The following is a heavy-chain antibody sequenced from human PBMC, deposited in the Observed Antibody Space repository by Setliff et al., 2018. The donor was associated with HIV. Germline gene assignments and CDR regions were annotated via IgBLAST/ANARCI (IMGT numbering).Heavy chain of an antibody. CDR2: IYTNGST. Sequence: LSLTCTVSGGSISSYFWSWIRQPPGKGLEWIGYIYTNGSTNYNPSLKSRVTISVDTSKNRFSLKLSSVTAADTAVYYCARHYNVNYYVRKDFDYWGQGTLVTVSS. CDR1: GGSISSYF. D-gene: IGHD1-26*01. J-gene: IGHJ4*02. CDR3: ARHYNVNYYVRKDFDY. V-gene: IGHV4-59*08.